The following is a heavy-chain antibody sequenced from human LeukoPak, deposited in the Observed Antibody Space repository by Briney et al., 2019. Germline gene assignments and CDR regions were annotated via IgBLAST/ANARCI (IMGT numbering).Heavy chain of an antibody. CDR1: GGSISSYY. Sequence: PSETLSLTCTASGGSISSYYWSWIRQPAGKGLEWIGRIYTSGSTNYNPSLKSRVTISVDTSKNQFSLKLSSVTAADTAVYYCARSTFGYGDYHYYMDVWGKGTTVTISS. CDR3: ARSTFGYGDYHYYMDV. J-gene: IGHJ6*03. CDR2: IYTSGST. D-gene: IGHD4-17*01. V-gene: IGHV4-4*07.